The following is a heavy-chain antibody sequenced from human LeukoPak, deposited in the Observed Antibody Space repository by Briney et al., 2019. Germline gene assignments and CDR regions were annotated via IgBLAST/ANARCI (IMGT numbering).Heavy chain of an antibody. J-gene: IGHJ5*02. CDR1: GFTFSIYD. CDR3: AKGNWNDD. Sequence: PGGSLRLSCAASGFTFSIYDMTWVRQAPGKGLEWVSVISGSGDSTYYADSVKGRFTISRDNSENTLYLQMNSLRADDTAVYYCAKGNWNDDWGQGTLVIVSS. V-gene: IGHV3-23*01. CDR2: ISGSGDST.